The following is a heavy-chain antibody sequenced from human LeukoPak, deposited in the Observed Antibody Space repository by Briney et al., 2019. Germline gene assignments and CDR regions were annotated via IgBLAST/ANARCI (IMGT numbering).Heavy chain of an antibody. V-gene: IGHV3-23*01. CDR3: AKDIYSSGWGRSADY. CDR1: GFPFSTYA. CDR2: ISASGGST. D-gene: IGHD6-19*01. Sequence: GGSLRLSCAASGFPFSTYAMSWVRQAPGKGLEWVSAISASGGSTHYADSVKGRFTISRDNSKNTLYLQMNSLRAEDTALYYCAKDIYSSGWGRSADYWGQGTLVTVSS. J-gene: IGHJ4*02.